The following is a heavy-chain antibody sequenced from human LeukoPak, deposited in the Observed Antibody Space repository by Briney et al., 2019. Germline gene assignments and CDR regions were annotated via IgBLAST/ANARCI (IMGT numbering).Heavy chain of an antibody. CDR2: IINNGST. V-gene: IGHV4-59*01. CDR1: GGSISRYF. D-gene: IGHD3-10*01. Sequence: PSETLSLTCTVSGGSISRYFWSWIRQSPGRGLEWIGYIINNGSTNYNPSLKSRVTLSIDTSKNQFSLKLSSLTAADTAVYYCARAAGWFGELFFDYWGQGTLVPVSS. J-gene: IGHJ4*02. CDR3: ARAAGWFGELFFDY.